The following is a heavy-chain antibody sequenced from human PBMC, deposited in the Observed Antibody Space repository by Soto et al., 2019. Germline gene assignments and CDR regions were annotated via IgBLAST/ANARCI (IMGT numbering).Heavy chain of an antibody. D-gene: IGHD2-2*01. CDR2: ISYDGSNK. Sequence: GGSLRLSCAASGFTFSSYGMHWVRQAPGKGLEWVAVISYDGSNKYYADSVKGRFTISRDNSKNTLYLQMNSLRAEDTAVYYCAKESCSSTSCHLDYWGQGTLVTVSS. CDR3: AKESCSSTSCHLDY. V-gene: IGHV3-30*18. J-gene: IGHJ4*02. CDR1: GFTFSSYG.